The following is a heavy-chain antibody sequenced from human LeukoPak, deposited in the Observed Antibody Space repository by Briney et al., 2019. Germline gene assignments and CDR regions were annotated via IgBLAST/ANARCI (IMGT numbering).Heavy chain of an antibody. V-gene: IGHV1-69*05. CDR2: IIPIFGTA. CDR3: ARMWSTATSGWNWFDP. Sequence: SVKVSCKASGGTFSSYAISWVRQAPGQGLEWMGGIIPIFGTANYAQKFQGRVTITTDESTSTAYMELSSLRSDDTAMYYCARMWSTATSGWNWFDPWGQGTLVTVSS. CDR1: GGTFSSYA. J-gene: IGHJ5*02. D-gene: IGHD6-13*01.